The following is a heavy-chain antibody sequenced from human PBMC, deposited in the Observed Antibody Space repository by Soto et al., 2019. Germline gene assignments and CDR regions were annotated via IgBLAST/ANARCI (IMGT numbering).Heavy chain of an antibody. CDR3: ARDVGSSVLRYFDWTSARAEYFQH. CDR2: ISAYNGNT. D-gene: IGHD3-9*01. J-gene: IGHJ1*01. V-gene: IGHV1-18*01. Sequence: ASVKVSCKASGYTFTSYGISWVRQAPGQGLEWMGWISAYNGNTNYAQKLQGRVTMTTDTSTSTAYMELRSLRSDDTAVYYCARDVGSSVLRYFDWTSARAEYFQHWGQGTLVTVSS. CDR1: GYTFTSYG.